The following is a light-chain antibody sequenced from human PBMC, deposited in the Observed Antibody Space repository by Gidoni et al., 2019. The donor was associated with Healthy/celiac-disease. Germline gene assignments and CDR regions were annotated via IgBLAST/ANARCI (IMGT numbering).Light chain of an antibody. CDR1: SLRRYN. J-gene: IGLJ2*01. Sequence: SSELTQDPAVSVALGQTVRITCQGDSLRRYNARWSPHKPGQAPVLVIYGKNNRPSGIPDRFSGSSSGNTASLTITGAQAEDEADYYCNSRDSSGNHVVFGGGTKLTVL. CDR3: NSRDSSGNHVV. V-gene: IGLV3-19*01. CDR2: GKN.